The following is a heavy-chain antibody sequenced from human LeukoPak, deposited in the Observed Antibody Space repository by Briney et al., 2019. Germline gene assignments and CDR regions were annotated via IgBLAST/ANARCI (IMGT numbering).Heavy chain of an antibody. CDR2: IIPIFGTV. CDR1: GGTFSSYA. D-gene: IGHD3-22*01. V-gene: IGHV1-69*05. CDR3: ASHYDSSGV. Sequence: SVKVSCKASGGTFSSYAISWVRQAPGPGLEWMGRIIPIFGTVNYAQKFQLRVTITTDESTSTAYLEPRSVRSEATAECYFASHYDSSGVWGQGTLVTVSS. J-gene: IGHJ4*02.